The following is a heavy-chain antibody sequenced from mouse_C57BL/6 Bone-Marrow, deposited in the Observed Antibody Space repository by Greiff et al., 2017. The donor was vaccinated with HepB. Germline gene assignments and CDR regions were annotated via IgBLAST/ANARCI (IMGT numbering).Heavy chain of an antibody. J-gene: IGHJ4*01. V-gene: IGHV1-55*01. CDR2: IYPGSGST. Sequence: VQLQQSGAELVKPGASVKMSCKASGYTFTSYWITWVKQRPGQGLEWIGDIYPGSGSTNYNEKFKSKATLTVDTSSSTAYMQLSSLTSEDSAVYYCARGDYYGSSYRFYAMDYWGQGTSVTVSS. CDR3: ARGDYYGSSYRFYAMDY. D-gene: IGHD1-1*01. CDR1: GYTFTSYW.